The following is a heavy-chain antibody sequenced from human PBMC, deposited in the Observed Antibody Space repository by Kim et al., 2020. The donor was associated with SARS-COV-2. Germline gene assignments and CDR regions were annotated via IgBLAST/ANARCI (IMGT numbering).Heavy chain of an antibody. CDR3: ARRCGGSCYSFDY. CDR1: GGSFSGYY. V-gene: IGHV4-34*01. D-gene: IGHD2-15*01. Sequence: SETLSLTCAVYGGSFSGYYWSWIRQPPGKGLEWIGEINHSGSTNYNPSLKSRVTISVDTSKNQFSLKLSSVTAADTAVYYCARRCGGSCYSFDYWGQGTLVTVSS. CDR2: INHSGST. J-gene: IGHJ4*02.